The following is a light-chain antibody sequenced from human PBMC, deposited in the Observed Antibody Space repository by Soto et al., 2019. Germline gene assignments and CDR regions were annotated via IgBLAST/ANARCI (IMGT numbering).Light chain of an antibody. V-gene: IGLV7-46*01. Sequence: QAVVTQEPSLTVSTGGTVTLTCGSSTGAVTNGHYPNWFQQKPGQAPRTLIYDTTNRHSWTPARFSGSLLGGKAALTLSGAQPEDEAEYYCLLSYNGPYVFGTGTKVTVL. CDR2: DTT. J-gene: IGLJ1*01. CDR3: LLSYNGPYV. CDR1: TGAVTNGHY.